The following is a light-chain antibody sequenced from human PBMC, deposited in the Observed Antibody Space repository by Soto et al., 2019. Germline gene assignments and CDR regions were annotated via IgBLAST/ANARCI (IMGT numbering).Light chain of an antibody. CDR2: GAS. J-gene: IGKJ1*01. CDR3: QQYNDWQWT. CDR1: QSVSNN. Sequence: IRVPHSPATLSMSPGERATLSCSPSQSVSNNLAWYQQKPGQAPRLIIYGASTRATGVPVRFSGSGSGTEFTLTISSLQSEDFALYYCQQYNDWQWTFGKGTKVDIK. V-gene: IGKV3-15*01.